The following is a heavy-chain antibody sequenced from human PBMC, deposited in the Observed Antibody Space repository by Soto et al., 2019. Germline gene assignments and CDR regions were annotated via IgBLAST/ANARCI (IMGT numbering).Heavy chain of an antibody. CDR1: DGSVSSGSYY. CDR2: IYSSGST. V-gene: IGHV4-61*01. CDR3: ARDSLALFDS. D-gene: IGHD5-12*01. J-gene: IGHJ4*02. Sequence: QAQLQESGPGLVKPSETLSLTCTVSDGSVSSGSYYWTWIRQPPGKGLEWIGNIYSSGSTLYTPSLKSRVIISVDQSMNQFSLKLSSVTAADTAVYYCARDSLALFDSWGQGTLVTVSS.